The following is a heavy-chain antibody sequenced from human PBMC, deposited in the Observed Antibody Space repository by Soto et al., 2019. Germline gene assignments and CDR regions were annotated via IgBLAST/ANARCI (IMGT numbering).Heavy chain of an antibody. D-gene: IGHD3-10*02. CDR2: ITHSGST. J-gene: IGHJ4*02. CDR1: GGSFSGYY. Sequence: RFLTCAVYGGSFSGYYWTWIRQPPGKGLEWIGEITHSGSTNYNPSLKSRVTISVDTSKNQFSLNLNSVTAADTAVYYCARSSVRGWSYWGQGTLVTVSS. CDR3: ARSSVRGWSY. V-gene: IGHV4-34*01.